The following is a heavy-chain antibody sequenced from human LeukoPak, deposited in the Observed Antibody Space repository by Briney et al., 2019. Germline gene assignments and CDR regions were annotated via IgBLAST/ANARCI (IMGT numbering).Heavy chain of an antibody. CDR2: IKEDGSEK. J-gene: IGHJ4*02. Sequence: GGSLRLSCEASGFRLSTYWMTWVRQAPGKGLEWVANIKEDGSEKHYVDSVKGRFTISRDNAKNSLYLQMNSLRAEDTGVYYCARDLPDFGGQGTLVTVSS. V-gene: IGHV3-7*01. CDR3: ARDLPDF. CDR1: GFRLSTYW.